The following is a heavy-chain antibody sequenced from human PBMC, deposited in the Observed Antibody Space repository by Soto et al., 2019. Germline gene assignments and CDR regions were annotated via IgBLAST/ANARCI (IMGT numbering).Heavy chain of an antibody. CDR2: ISGSGGST. CDR1: GFTFSSYA. V-gene: IGHV3-23*01. CDR3: AKDLGQWPPQDY. D-gene: IGHD3-16*01. J-gene: IGHJ4*02. Sequence: EVLLLESGGGLVQPGGSLRLSCAASGFTFSSYAMSWVRQAPGKGLEWVSAISGSGGSTYYADSVKGRFTISRENSKNTLYLQMSSLRAEDTAVYYCAKDLGQWPPQDYWGQGTLVPVSS.